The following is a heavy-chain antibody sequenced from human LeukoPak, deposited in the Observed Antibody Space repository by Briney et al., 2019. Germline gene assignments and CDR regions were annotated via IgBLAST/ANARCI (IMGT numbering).Heavy chain of an antibody. J-gene: IGHJ6*02. CDR3: AKDVDRAYYHGMDV. D-gene: IGHD3-22*01. Sequence: GGSLRLSCAASGFTFDDYAMHWVRQASGKGLEWVSGISWNSGSIGYADSVKGRFTISRDNAENSLYLQMNSLRAEDTALYYCAKDVDRAYYHGMDVWGQGTTVTVSS. V-gene: IGHV3-9*01. CDR2: ISWNSGSI. CDR1: GFTFDDYA.